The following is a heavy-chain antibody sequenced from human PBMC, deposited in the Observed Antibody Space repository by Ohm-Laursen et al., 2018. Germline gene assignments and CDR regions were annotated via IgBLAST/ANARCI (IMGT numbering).Heavy chain of an antibody. CDR2: IIPIFGTA. J-gene: IGHJ4*02. V-gene: IGHV1-69*13. Sequence: SVKVSCKPSGGTFSSYAISWVRQAPGQGLEWMGGIIPIFGTANYAQKFQGRVTITADESTSTAYMELSRLRSDDTAVYYCARDFDSSGNDYWGQGTLVTVSS. CDR1: GGTFSSYA. D-gene: IGHD3-22*01. CDR3: ARDFDSSGNDY.